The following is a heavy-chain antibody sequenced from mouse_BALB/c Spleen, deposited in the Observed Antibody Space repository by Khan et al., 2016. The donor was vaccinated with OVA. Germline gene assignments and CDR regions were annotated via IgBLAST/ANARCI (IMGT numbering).Heavy chain of an antibody. CDR3: ARAYYRYDGYYAMDY. Sequence: QVQLQQSGPGLVAPSQSLSSTCTVSGFSLSRYNIHWVRQPPGKGLEWLGVIWGGGGTDYNSTLKSRLSISKDNSKSQVFLKMNSLQTDDTAMYYCARAYYRYDGYYAMDYGGQGTSVTVSS. CDR2: IWGGGGT. D-gene: IGHD2-14*01. V-gene: IGHV2-6-4*01. J-gene: IGHJ4*01. CDR1: GFSLSRYN.